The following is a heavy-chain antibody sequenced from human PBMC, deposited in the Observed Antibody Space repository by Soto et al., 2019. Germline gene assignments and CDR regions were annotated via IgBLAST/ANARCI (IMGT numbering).Heavy chain of an antibody. J-gene: IGHJ6*02. CDR3: ARYYDYSGGTSGGMDV. V-gene: IGHV3-74*03. Sequence: GGSLRLSCAVSGFTFSNYWMHWVRQAPGKGLVWVSRLKSDGSGTMYADSVKGRLTISRDNAKNTLYLQMNSLRAEDTAVYYCARYYDYSGGTSGGMDVWGQGTKVTVSS. CDR1: GFTFSNYW. D-gene: IGHD3-22*01. CDR2: LKSDGSGT.